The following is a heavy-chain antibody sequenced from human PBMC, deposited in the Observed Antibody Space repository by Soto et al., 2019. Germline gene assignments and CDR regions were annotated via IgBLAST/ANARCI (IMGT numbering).Heavy chain of an antibody. J-gene: IGHJ4*02. CDR2: ISGSGGDT. D-gene: IGHD3-22*01. Sequence: GGSLRLSCAASGITFSNYAMNWVRQAPGKGLEWVSVISGSGGDTHYADSVKGRFSFSRDNSKNTLYLQMNSLRAEDTAVYYCARDYYYDSSGPRYWGQGTLVTVSS. V-gene: IGHV3-23*01. CDR1: GITFSNYA. CDR3: ARDYYYDSSGPRY.